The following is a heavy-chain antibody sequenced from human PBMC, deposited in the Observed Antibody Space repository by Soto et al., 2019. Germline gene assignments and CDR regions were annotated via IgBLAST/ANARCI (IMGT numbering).Heavy chain of an antibody. D-gene: IGHD3-10*01. Sequence: EVQLVESGGGLVQPGGSLRLSCAASGFTFSSYEMNWVRQAPGKGLEWVSYISSSGSTIYYADSVKGRFTISRDNAKNSLYLQMNSLRAEDTAVYYCARFPGGYDPLGWYFDLWGRGTLVTVSS. CDR2: ISSSGSTI. J-gene: IGHJ2*01. CDR3: ARFPGGYDPLGWYFDL. CDR1: GFTFSSYE. V-gene: IGHV3-48*03.